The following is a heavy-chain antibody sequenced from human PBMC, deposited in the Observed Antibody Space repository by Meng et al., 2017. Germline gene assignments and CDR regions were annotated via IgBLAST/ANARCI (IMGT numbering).Heavy chain of an antibody. CDR2: IYPGDSDT. CDR1: GSSFTSYW. J-gene: IGHJ4*02. CDR3: ASSSMEYYDILTGPYYFDY. D-gene: IGHD3-9*01. Sequence: GESLKISCKGSGSSFTSYWIGWVRQMPGKGLEWMGIIYPGDSDTRYSPSFQGQVTISADKSISTAYLQWSSLKASDTAMYYCASSSMEYYDILTGPYYFDYWGQGTLVTVSS. V-gene: IGHV5-51*01.